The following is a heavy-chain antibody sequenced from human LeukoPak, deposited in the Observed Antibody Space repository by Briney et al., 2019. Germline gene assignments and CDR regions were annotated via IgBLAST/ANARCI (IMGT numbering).Heavy chain of an antibody. V-gene: IGHV1-69*04. Sequence: SVKVSCKASGGTFSSYAISWVRQAPGQGLEWMGRIIPILGIANYAQKFQGRVTITADKSTSTAYMELSSLTSEDTAVYYCARXSSTSGPGGSGTDVWGQGTTFTVSS. CDR1: GGTFSSYA. D-gene: IGHD2-2*01. CDR2: IIPILGIA. J-gene: IGHJ6*02. CDR3: ARXSSTSGPGGSGTDV.